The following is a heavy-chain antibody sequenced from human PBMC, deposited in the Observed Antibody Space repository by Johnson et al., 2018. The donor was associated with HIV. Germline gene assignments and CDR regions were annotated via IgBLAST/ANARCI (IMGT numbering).Heavy chain of an antibody. CDR2: IRYDGSNT. CDR1: GFAFNAYG. D-gene: IGHD3-22*01. CDR3: AKDVGNYWPNAFDV. J-gene: IGHJ3*01. Sequence: QVQLVESGGGVVQPGGSLTLSCAASGFAFNAYGMHWVRQAPGQGLQWVTFIRYDGSNTYYADSVHGRFTISRDNSKNTLYLQMNSLRAEDTAVYYCAKDVGNYWPNAFDVWGQGTMLTVSS. V-gene: IGHV3-30*02.